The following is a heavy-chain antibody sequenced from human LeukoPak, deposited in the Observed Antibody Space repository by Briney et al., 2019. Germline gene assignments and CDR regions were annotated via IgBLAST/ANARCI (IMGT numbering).Heavy chain of an antibody. CDR1: GGSVSSGSYY. D-gene: IGHD3-22*01. CDR3: AREGYYYDSSGSN. J-gene: IGHJ4*02. V-gene: IGHV4-61*01. CDR2: IYYSGST. Sequence: PSETLSLTCTVSGGSVSSGSYYWSWIRQPPGKGLEWIGYIYYSGSTKYNPSLKSRVTISADTSKNQFSLKLSSVTAADAAVYYCAREGYYYDSSGSNWGQGTLVTVSS.